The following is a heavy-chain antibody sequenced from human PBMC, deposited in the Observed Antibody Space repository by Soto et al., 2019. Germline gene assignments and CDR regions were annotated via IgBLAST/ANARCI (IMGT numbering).Heavy chain of an antibody. CDR3: AKSDWFDP. CDR2: IKNDGSST. V-gene: IGHV3-74*01. J-gene: IGHJ5*02. Sequence: EVRLVESGGGLVQPGGSLRLSCAASGFTFSAYWMHWVRQVPGKGLVWVSRIKNDGSSTTYADSVKGRFTISRDNAKNTLYLHMNSLRVEDTAVYYCAKSDWFDPGGQGTLVTVSS. CDR1: GFTFSAYW.